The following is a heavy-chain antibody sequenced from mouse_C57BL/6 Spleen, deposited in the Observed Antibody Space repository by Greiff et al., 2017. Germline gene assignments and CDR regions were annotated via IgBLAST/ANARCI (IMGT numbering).Heavy chain of an antibody. CDR3: ARQITTVVAQYYFDY. CDR1: GFTFSSYA. V-gene: IGHV5-4*01. CDR2: ISDGGSYT. D-gene: IGHD1-1*01. Sequence: EVQLVESGGGLVKPGGSLKLSCAASGFTFSSYAMSWVRQTPEKRLEWVATISDGGSYTYYPDNVKGRFTISRDNAKNNLYLQMSHLKSEDTAMYYCARQITTVVAQYYFDYWGQGTTLTVSS. J-gene: IGHJ2*01.